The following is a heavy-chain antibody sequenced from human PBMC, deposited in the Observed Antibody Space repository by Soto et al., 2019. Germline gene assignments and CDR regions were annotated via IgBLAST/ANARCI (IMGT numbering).Heavy chain of an antibody. CDR2: INPSGGST. D-gene: IGHD4-17*01. J-gene: IGHJ4*02. CDR3: ARDGDYGDSPPRY. CDR1: GYTFTTYY. Sequence: KVSCKASGYTFTTYYMHWVRQAPGQGLEWMGMINPSGGSTNYAQKFQGRVTMTSDTSTSTVYMDLSSLRSEDTAVYYCARDGDYGDSPPRYWGQGTLVTVS. V-gene: IGHV1-46*01.